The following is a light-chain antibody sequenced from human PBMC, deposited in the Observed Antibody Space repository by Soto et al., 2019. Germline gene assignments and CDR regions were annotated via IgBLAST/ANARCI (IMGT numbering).Light chain of an antibody. J-gene: IGKJ5*01. CDR3: RQYGSSPPIT. V-gene: IGKV3-20*01. Sequence: EIVLTQSPGTLSLSPGERATLSCWASQSVSSTYLAWYQQKPGQAPRLLIYAASSRATGIPDRFSGSGSGKDFSLTISRLEPEDFAVYYCRQYGSSPPITFGQGTRLEIK. CDR2: AAS. CDR1: QSVSSTY.